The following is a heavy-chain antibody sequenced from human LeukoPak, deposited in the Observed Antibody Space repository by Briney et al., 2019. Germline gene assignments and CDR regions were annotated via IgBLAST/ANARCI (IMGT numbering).Heavy chain of an antibody. CDR3: ARATAMARLDY. CDR1: GYTFTGYY. CDR2: INPNSGGT. J-gene: IGHJ4*02. V-gene: IGHV1-2*02. D-gene: IGHD5-18*01. Sequence: ASVKVSCKASGYTFTGYYMHWVRQAPGQGLEWMGWINPNSGGTNYAQKFQGRVTMTRDTSISTAYMELSSLRSEDTAVYYCARATAMARLDYWGQGTLVTVSS.